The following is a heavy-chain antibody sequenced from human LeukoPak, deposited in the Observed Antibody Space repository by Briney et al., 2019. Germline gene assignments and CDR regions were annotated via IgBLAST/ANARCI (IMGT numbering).Heavy chain of an antibody. CDR1: GFIFSKAW. CDR2: IKTGGGGGTT. V-gene: IGHV3-15*01. D-gene: IGHD3-16*01. CDR3: TSALNLVLGELLGY. Sequence: GGSLRLSCAASGFIFSKAWMGWVRQAPGKGLEWVGHIKTGGGGGTTDYSAPVKVRFTISRDDAKSTLYLQMNSLNTEDTAVYFCTSALNLVLGELLGYWGKGTLVTVSS. J-gene: IGHJ4*02.